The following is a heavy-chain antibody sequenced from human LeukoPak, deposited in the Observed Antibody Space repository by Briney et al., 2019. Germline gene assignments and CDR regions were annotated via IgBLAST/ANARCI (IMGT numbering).Heavy chain of an antibody. V-gene: IGHV3-30*18. J-gene: IGHJ5*02. Sequence: PGGSLRLSCAASGFTFSSYGMHWVRQAPGKGLEWVAVISYDGSNKYYADSVKGRFTISRDNSKNTLYLQMNSLRAEDTAVYYCAKDATMGCSSTSCYKGNWFDPWGQGTLSPSPQ. CDR1: GFTFSSYG. CDR3: AKDATMGCSSTSCYKGNWFDP. CDR2: ISYDGSNK. D-gene: IGHD2-2*02.